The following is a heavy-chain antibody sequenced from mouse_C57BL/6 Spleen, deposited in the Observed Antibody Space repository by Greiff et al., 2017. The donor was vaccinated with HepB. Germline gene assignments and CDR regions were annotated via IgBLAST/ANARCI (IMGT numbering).Heavy chain of an antibody. D-gene: IGHD2-2*01. CDR1: GFTFSNYW. J-gene: IGHJ2*01. CDR3: TGDGYDNY. Sequence: EVKLVESGGGLVQPGGSMKLSCVASGFTFSNYWMNWVRQSPEKGLEWVAQIRLKSDNYATHYAESVKGRFTISRDDSKSSVYLQMNNLRAEDTGIYYCTGDGYDNYWGQGTTLTVSS. V-gene: IGHV6-3*01. CDR2: IRLKSDNYAT.